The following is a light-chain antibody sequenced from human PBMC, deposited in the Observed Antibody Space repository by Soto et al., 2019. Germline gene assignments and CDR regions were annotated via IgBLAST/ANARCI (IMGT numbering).Light chain of an antibody. CDR2: GAS. J-gene: IGKJ5*01. V-gene: IGKV3D-20*02. CDR1: QSVSNSY. CDR3: QQRSNWPRGIT. Sequence: EIVLTQSPGTLSLSHGERATLSCRASQSVSNSYLAWYQQKPGQAPRLLIYGASSRATGIPDRFSGSGSGTDFTLTISSLEPEDFAVYYCQQRSNWPRGITFGQGTRLEI.